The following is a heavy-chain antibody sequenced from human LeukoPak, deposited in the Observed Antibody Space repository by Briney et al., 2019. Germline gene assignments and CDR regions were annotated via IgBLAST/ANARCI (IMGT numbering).Heavy chain of an antibody. V-gene: IGHV4-31*03. CDR1: GGSISTGGYY. D-gene: IGHD1-1*01. CDR2: IYYSGST. CDR3: ASFYGQLARDYYFDY. Sequence: PSQTLSLTCTVSGGSISTGGYYWSWIRQHPGKGLEWIGYIYYSGSTYYNPSLKSRLTISVDTSKNQFSLKLSSVTAADTAVYFCASFYGQLARDYYFDYWGQGTLVTVSS. J-gene: IGHJ4*02.